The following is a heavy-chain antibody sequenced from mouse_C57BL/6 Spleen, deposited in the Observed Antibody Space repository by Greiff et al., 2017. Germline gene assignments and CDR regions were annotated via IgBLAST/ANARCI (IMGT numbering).Heavy chain of an antibody. CDR2: IYPGDGDT. J-gene: IGHJ2*01. CDR3: APGGYDYDN. D-gene: IGHD2-4*01. Sequence: VQLQQSGPELVKPGASVKISCKASGYAFSSSWMNWVKQRPGKGLEWIGRIYPGDGDTNYNGKFKGKATLTADNTSSTAYMHISSLTSEDSAVYFCAPGGYDYDNWGQGTTLTVSS. CDR1: GYAFSSSW. V-gene: IGHV1-82*01.